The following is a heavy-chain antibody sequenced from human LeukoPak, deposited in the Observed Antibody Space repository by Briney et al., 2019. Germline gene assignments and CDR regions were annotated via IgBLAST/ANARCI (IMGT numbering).Heavy chain of an antibody. Sequence: SETLSLTCTVSGGSISSYYWSWIRQPPGRGLDWIGTNYYAGGTYYNPSLKSRVTISVDTSKNQFSLRLSSVTAADTAVYYCARGFGESEYYYYGMDVWGQGTTVTVSS. CDR3: ARGFGESEYYYYGMDV. J-gene: IGHJ6*02. CDR1: GGSISSYY. CDR2: NYYAGGT. D-gene: IGHD3-10*01. V-gene: IGHV4-59*04.